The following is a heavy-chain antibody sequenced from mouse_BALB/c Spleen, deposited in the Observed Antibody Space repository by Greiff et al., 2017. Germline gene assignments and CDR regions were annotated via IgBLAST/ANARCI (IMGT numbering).Heavy chain of an antibody. D-gene: IGHD1-1*01. CDR3: ARGDYVVDY. Sequence: VQLQQSGAELARPGASVKLSCKASGYTFTSYWMQWVKQRPGQGLEWIGAIYPGDGDTRYTQKFKGKATLTADKSSSTAYMQLSSLASEDSAVYYCARGDYVVDYWGQGTTLTVSS. CDR2: IYPGDGDT. J-gene: IGHJ2*01. CDR1: GYTFTSYW. V-gene: IGHV1-87*01.